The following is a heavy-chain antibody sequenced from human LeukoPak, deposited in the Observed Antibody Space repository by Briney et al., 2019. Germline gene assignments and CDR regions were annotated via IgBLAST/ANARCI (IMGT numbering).Heavy chain of an antibody. Sequence: SETLSLSRAVYGGSFSGYYWSWIRQPPGKGLEWIGEINHSGSTNYNPSLKSRVSPSVETSKNQFSLKLSSVTAADTAVYYCARRDYDFWSGPYVYMEIWGEG. CDR1: GGSFSGYY. D-gene: IGHD3-3*01. V-gene: IGHV4-34*01. CDR2: INHSGST. CDR3: ARRDYDFWSGPYVYMEI. J-gene: IGHJ6*03.